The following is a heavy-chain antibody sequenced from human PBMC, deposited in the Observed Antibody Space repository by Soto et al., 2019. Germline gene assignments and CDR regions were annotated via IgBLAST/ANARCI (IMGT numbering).Heavy chain of an antibody. J-gene: IGHJ4*02. CDR2: INAGNGNT. V-gene: IGHV1-3*01. CDR1: GYTFTSYA. Sequence: ASVKVSCKASGYTFTSYAMHWVRQAPGQRLEWMGWINAGNGNTKYSQKFQGRVTITRDTSASTAYMELSSLRSEDTAVYYCAREGRNYYGSGSYDYWGQGTLVTVSS. D-gene: IGHD3-10*01. CDR3: AREGRNYYGSGSYDY.